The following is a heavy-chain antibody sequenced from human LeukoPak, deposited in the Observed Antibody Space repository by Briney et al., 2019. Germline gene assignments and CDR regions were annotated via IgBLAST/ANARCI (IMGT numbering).Heavy chain of an antibody. CDR3: AKDATNYYDSSGYYYSWFDP. CDR1: GFTYSSYA. V-gene: IGHV3-23*01. J-gene: IGHJ5*02. D-gene: IGHD3-22*01. Sequence: GGSLRLXCAASGFTYSSYAMSWVRRAPGKGLEWVSAISGSGGSTYYADSVKGRFTISRDSSKNTLYLQMNSLRAEDTAVYYCAKDATNYYDSSGYYYSWFDPWGQGTLVTVSS. CDR2: ISGSGGST.